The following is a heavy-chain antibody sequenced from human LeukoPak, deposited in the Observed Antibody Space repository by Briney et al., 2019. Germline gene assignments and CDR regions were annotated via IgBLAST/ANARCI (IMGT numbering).Heavy chain of an antibody. V-gene: IGHV3-7*05. CDR1: GFTFSSYW. J-gene: IGHJ4*02. CDR2: IKQDGSDK. Sequence: GGSLRLSCAASGFTFSSYWMSWVRQAPGKGLEWVANIKQDGSDKYYVDSVKGRFTISRDNAKNSLYLQMNSLRAEDTAVYYCARLTVVPATLYHFDNWGQGTPVTVSS. D-gene: IGHD2-15*01. CDR3: ARLTVVPATLYHFDN.